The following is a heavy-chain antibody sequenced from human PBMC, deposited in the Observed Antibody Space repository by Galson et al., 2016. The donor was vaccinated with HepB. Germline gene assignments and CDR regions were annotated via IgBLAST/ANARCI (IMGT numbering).Heavy chain of an antibody. D-gene: IGHD3-10*01. CDR2: LNWNAGRI. CDR1: GFTFDDYA. V-gene: IGHV3-9*01. J-gene: IGHJ3*01. CDR3: AKSVGSGTSMLTAFDV. Sequence: SLRLSCAASGFTFDDYAMHWVRQAPGKGLEWVSGLNWNAGRIAYADSVKGRFTISRDNARNSLYLQMNNLRADDTAFYYCAKSVGSGTSMLTAFDVWGQGTMVTVSS.